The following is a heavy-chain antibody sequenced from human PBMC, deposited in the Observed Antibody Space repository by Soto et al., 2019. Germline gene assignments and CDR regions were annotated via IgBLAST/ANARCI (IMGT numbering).Heavy chain of an antibody. CDR3: AGTTSHQWYYMDV. CDR1: GDSVASNSAA. J-gene: IGHJ6*03. V-gene: IGHV6-1*01. Sequence: SQTLSLTFAISGDSVASNSAAWNWIRLSPSGGLEWLARTYYRSRWYNDYAVSVRSRITVNPDTSKNQFSLQLTSVTPEDTAVYYCAGTTSHQWYYMDVWGKGTTVTVSS. CDR2: TYYRSRWYN. D-gene: IGHD1-7*01.